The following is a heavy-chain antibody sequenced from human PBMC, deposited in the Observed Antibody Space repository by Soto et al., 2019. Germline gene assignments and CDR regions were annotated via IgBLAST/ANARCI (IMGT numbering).Heavy chain of an antibody. D-gene: IGHD3-10*01. CDR1: GYTFTNYG. Sequence: ASVKVSCKASGYTFTNYGIGWVRQAPGQGLEWMGWISTYNGNTHYARKFQGRVAMTTDTSPSTAYMELRSLISDDTAVYYCARAGSSLGYAMDVWGQGTTVTVSS. CDR3: ARAGSSLGYAMDV. J-gene: IGHJ6*02. CDR2: ISTYNGNT. V-gene: IGHV1-18*04.